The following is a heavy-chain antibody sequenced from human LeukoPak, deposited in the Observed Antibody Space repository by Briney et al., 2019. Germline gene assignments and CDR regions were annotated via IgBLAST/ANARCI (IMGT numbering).Heavy chain of an antibody. D-gene: IGHD6-13*01. CDR1: GYTFTGYY. CDR2: INPNSGGT. J-gene: IGHJ4*02. Sequence: ASVKVSCKASGYTFTGYYMHWVRQAPGQGLEWMGWINPNSGGTNYAQKLQGRVTMTRDTSISTAYMELSRLRSDDTAVYYCAREDGSSWSDYYFDYWGQGTLVTVSS. CDR3: AREDGSSWSDYYFDY. V-gene: IGHV1-2*02.